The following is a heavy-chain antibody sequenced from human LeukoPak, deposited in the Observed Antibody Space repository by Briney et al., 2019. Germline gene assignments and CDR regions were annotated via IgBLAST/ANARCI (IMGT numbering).Heavy chain of an antibody. CDR1: GFTFSRYE. J-gene: IGHJ4*02. CDR2: ISSSGDTI. V-gene: IGHV3-48*03. CDR3: ARIRMSMLRGDFDY. Sequence: GGSLRLSCAASGFTFSRYEMNWVRQAPGKGLEWVSYISSSGDTIYYADSVKGRFTISRENAKNSLYLQMNSLRAEDTAVYYCARIRMSMLRGDFDYWGQGTLVTVSS. D-gene: IGHD3-10*01.